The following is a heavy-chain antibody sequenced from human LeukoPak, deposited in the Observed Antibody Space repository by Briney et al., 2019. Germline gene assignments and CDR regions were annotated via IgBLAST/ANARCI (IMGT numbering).Heavy chain of an antibody. CDR3: AKGEIVATTDFDY. V-gene: IGHV3-23*01. Sequence: GGSLRLSFAASGFTFNNYAMSWVRQAPGKGLEWVSAISGSGGSTYYADSVKGRFTISRDNSKNTLYLQMNSLRAEDTAVYYCAKGEIVATTDFDYWGQETLVTVSS. CDR1: GFTFNNYA. J-gene: IGHJ4*02. D-gene: IGHD5-12*01. CDR2: ISGSGGST.